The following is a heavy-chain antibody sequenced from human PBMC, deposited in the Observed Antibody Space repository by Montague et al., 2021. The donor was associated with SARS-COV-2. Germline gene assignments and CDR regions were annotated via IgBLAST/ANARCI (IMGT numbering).Heavy chain of an antibody. D-gene: IGHD2-21*01. CDR3: ARGVITPDY. J-gene: IGHJ4*02. V-gene: IGHV3-23*01. CDR2: IVDSDSST. CDR1: GFTFTSYA. Sequence: SLRLSCAVSGFTFTSYAMSWVRQAPGKGLEWVSGIVDSDSSTHYSDSLKGLFTISRDNSKNMVYLQMNSLRAEDTAVYYCARGVITPDYWGQGTLVTVSS.